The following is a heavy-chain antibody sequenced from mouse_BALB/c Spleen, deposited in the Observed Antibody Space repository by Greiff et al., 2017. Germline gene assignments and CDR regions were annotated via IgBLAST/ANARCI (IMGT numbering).Heavy chain of an antibody. Sequence: EVKLMESGGGLVKPGGSLKLSCAASGFTFSSYTMSWVRQTPEKRLEWVATISSGGGNTYYPDSVKGRFTISRDNAKNNLYLQMSSLRSEDTALYYCARYSYWAMDYWGQGTSVTVSS. V-gene: IGHV5-9*03. J-gene: IGHJ4*01. CDR2: ISSGGGNT. CDR3: ARYSYWAMDY. CDR1: GFTFSSYT. D-gene: IGHD1-1*01.